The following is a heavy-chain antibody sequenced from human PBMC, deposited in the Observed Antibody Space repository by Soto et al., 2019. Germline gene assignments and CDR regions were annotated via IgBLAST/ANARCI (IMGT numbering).Heavy chain of an antibody. CDR2: VRSKTQNYAT. D-gene: IGHD4-4*01. CDR1: GFSLSDSA. Sequence: GGSLRLSCVVSGFSLSDSAIHWFRQASGKGLEWVGRVRSKTQNYATEFAASVRSGFTISRDESKKTIYLHMSGLKTEDTAVYYCTRHTVDYWGQGTPVTVSS. CDR3: TRHTVDY. J-gene: IGHJ4*02. V-gene: IGHV3-73*01.